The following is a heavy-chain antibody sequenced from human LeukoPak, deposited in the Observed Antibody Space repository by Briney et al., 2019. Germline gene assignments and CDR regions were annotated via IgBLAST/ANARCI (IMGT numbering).Heavy chain of an antibody. Sequence: ASVKVSCKASGYTFTGYYMHWVRQAPGQGLEWMGWINPNSGGTNYAQKFQGWVTMTRDTSISTAYMELSRLRSDDTSVYYCARDPGRIAVAGILLEIDYWGQGTLVTVSS. CDR3: ARDPGRIAVAGILLEIDY. D-gene: IGHD6-19*01. V-gene: IGHV1-2*04. CDR2: INPNSGGT. J-gene: IGHJ4*02. CDR1: GYTFTGYY.